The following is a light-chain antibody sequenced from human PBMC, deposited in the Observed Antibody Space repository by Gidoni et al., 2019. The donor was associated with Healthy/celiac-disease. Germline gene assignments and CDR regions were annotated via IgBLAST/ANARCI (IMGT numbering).Light chain of an antibody. V-gene: IGLV1-44*01. J-gene: IGLJ3*02. CDR1: SSNVGSNT. Sequence: QSVLTQPTSTSGTPGPRVTISCSGSSSNVGSNTVNWYQQLPVTAPKLLIYSNNQRPSGVPDRFSGSQSVTSASLAISGLQSEAEADYYCAAWDDSLNGRVFGGGTKLTVL. CDR2: SNN. CDR3: AAWDDSLNGRV.